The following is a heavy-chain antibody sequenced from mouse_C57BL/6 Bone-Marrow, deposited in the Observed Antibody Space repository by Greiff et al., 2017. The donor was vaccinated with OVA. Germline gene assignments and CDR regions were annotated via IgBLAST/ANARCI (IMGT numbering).Heavy chain of an antibody. J-gene: IGHJ3*01. Sequence: QVQLQQPGAELVKPGASVKLSCKASGYTFTSYWMQWVKQRPGQGLEWIGEIDPSDSYTNYTPKFKGKATLTVDTSSSTAYMQLSSLTSEDSAVYYCARWGDYDSWFAYWGQGTLVTVSA. CDR3: ARWGDYDSWFAY. CDR2: IDPSDSYT. D-gene: IGHD2-4*01. CDR1: GYTFTSYW. V-gene: IGHV1-50*01.